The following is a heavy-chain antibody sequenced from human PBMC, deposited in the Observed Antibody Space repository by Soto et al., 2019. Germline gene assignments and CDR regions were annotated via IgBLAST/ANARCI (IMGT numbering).Heavy chain of an antibody. CDR2: MNPNSGNT. CDR1: GYTFTSYD. Sequence: QVQLVQSGAEVKKPGASVKVSCKASGYTFTSYDINWVRQATGQGLGWMGSMNPNSGNTGYAQKFQGSVTMTRNTSIFPAYTELRSLRTEDTAVYYCARPRSGSYYYGMDVWGQAPAVTVSS. V-gene: IGHV1-8*01. D-gene: IGHD3-3*01. CDR3: ARPRSGSYYYGMDV. J-gene: IGHJ6*02.